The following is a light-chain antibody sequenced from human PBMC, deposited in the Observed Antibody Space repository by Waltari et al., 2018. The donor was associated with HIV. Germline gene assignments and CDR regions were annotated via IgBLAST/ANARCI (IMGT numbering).Light chain of an antibody. CDR1: QDISNS. V-gene: IGKV1-33*01. CDR2: DVS. J-gene: IGKJ4*01. Sequence: DIQMTQSPSSLSSSVGDRVTITCQASQDISNSLNWYQQKPGKAPKLLIYDVSNLERGVPSRFSGSGSGTDFTCTITSLQPEDFATYYCQQYDTLPLTFGGGTKVEI. CDR3: QQYDTLPLT.